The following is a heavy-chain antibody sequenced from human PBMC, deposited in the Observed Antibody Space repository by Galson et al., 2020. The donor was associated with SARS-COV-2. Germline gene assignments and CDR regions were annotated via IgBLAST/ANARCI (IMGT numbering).Heavy chain of an antibody. D-gene: IGHD3-22*01. V-gene: IGHV1-2*02. CDR2: INPNSGGT. CDR1: GYTFTGYY. Sequence: ASVKVSCKASGYTFTGYYMHWVRQAPGHGPEWMGWINPNSGGTNYAQKFQGRVTMTRDTSISTAYMELSRLRSDDTAVYYCARSLGSSGYSYYYYGMDVWGQGTTVTVSS. J-gene: IGHJ6*02. CDR3: ARSLGSSGYSYYYYGMDV.